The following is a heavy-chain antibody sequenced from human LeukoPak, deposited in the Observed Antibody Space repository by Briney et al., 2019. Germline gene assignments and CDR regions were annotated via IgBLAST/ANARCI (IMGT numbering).Heavy chain of an antibody. CDR1: GFTFINAW. V-gene: IGHV3-15*01. D-gene: IGHD3-22*01. J-gene: IGHJ3*02. CDR3: ATSNYYDSKGYAFDI. CDR2: IKSKTDGGTT. Sequence: PGGSLRLSCAASGFTFINAWMARVRQAPGKGLEWVGRIKSKTDGGTTDYAAPVKGRFTISRDDSKNTLYLQMNSLKTEDTAVYYCATSNYYDSKGYAFDIWGQGTMVTVSS.